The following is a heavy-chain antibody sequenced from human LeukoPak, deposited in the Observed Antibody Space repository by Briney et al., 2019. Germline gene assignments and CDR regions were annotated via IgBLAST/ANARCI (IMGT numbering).Heavy chain of an antibody. J-gene: IGHJ4*02. CDR2: ISSDSYYI. D-gene: IGHD5-18*01. Sequence: PGGSLRLSCAASGFTFSSYGMVWVRQAPGKGPEWVSSISSDSYYIYYADSLKGRFAISRDNAKHSLYLQMNSLRAEDTALYYCAKGDGYSYGRTYLDYWGQGTLVTVSS. CDR1: GFTFSSYG. V-gene: IGHV3-21*04. CDR3: AKGDGYSYGRTYLDY.